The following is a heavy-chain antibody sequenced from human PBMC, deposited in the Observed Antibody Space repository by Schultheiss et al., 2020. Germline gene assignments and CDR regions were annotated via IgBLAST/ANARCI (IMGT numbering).Heavy chain of an antibody. CDR2: ISYDGSNK. Sequence: GGSLRLSCAASGFTFSSYAMHWVRQAPGKGLEWVAVISYDGSNKYYADSVKGRFTISRDNSKNTLYLQMNSLRAEDTAVYYCARGRGRGWFDPWGQGTLVTVSS. D-gene: IGHD3-10*01. J-gene: IGHJ5*02. CDR1: GFTFSSYA. V-gene: IGHV3-30*07. CDR3: ARGRGRGWFDP.